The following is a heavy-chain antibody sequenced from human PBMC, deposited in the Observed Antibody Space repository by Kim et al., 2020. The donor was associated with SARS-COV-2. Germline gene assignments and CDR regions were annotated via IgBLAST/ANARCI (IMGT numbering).Heavy chain of an antibody. V-gene: IGHV3-7*03. J-gene: IGHJ6*02. CDR3: ARFYGLGNYYYGMDV. CDR1: GFTFSDYW. CDR2: IKKDGSEK. D-gene: IGHD3-10*01. Sequence: GGSLRLSCAASGFTFSDYWMSWVRQAPGKGLEWVANIKKDGSEKYDVDSVKGRFTISRDNAKNSLYLQMNSLRAEDTAVYYCARFYGLGNYYYGMDVWGQGTTVTVSS.